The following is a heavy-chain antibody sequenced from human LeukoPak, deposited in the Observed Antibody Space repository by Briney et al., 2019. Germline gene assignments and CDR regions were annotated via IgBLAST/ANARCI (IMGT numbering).Heavy chain of an antibody. CDR1: GGSITSNSYY. Sequence: SETLSLTCTVSGGSITSNSYYWGWIRQPPGTGLEWIGSITYSGSTYYNPSLKGRVTISIDTSKNQFSLKLSSVTAADTAVYYCARERREQLLPPYTRSVTYFDYWGQGTLVTVSS. D-gene: IGHD2-2*01. V-gene: IGHV4-39*07. J-gene: IGHJ4*02. CDR2: ITYSGST. CDR3: ARERREQLLPPYTRSVTYFDY.